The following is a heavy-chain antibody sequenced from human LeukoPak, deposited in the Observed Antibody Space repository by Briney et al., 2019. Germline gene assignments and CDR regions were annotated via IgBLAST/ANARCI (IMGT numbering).Heavy chain of an antibody. CDR1: GFHFSAHG. J-gene: IGHJ3*01. V-gene: IGHV3-23*01. D-gene: IGHD3/OR15-3a*01. Sequence: SGGSLRLSCAASGFHFSAHGMNWIRQAPGKGLEWVSGISPSGDITYYADSVMGRFTISRDNRKSTVSLQMNSLRAEDTALYYCVRDLDWGAFDVWGQGRMATVSS. CDR2: ISPSGDIT. CDR3: VRDLDWGAFDV.